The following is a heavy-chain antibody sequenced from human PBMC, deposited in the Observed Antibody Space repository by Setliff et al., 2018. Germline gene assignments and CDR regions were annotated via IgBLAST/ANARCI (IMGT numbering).Heavy chain of an antibody. CDR2: IYHSGST. CDR1: GYSISSGYY. Sequence: PSETLSLTCAVSGYSISSGYYWGWIRQPPGKGLEWIGSIYHSGSTYYNPSLKSRVTISVDTSKNQFSLKLSSVTAADTAVYYCARDQVNYYDSSGYPLWYCDYWGQGTLVTVSS. J-gene: IGHJ4*02. D-gene: IGHD3-22*01. V-gene: IGHV4-38-2*02. CDR3: ARDQVNYYDSSGYPLWYCDY.